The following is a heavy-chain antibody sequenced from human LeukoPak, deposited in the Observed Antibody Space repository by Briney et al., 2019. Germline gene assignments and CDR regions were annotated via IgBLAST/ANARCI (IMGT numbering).Heavy chain of an antibody. J-gene: IGHJ1*01. V-gene: IGHV3-23*01. CDR3: AKDVAAAGIRPYFQH. CDR1: GFTFSRYA. D-gene: IGHD6-13*01. CDR2: ISGSGGSK. Sequence: GGSLRLSCAASGFTFSRYAMSWVRQAPGKGLEGVSAISGSGGSKYYDDSVKGRLTISRENYTNTLYLQMNSLRAEDTAVYYCAKDVAAAGIRPYFQHWGQGTLVTASS.